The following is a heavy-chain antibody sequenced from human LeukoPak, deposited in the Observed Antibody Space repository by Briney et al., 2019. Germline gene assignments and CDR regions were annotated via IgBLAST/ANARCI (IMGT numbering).Heavy chain of an antibody. CDR3: ARAVWAIAAAGPAFDY. V-gene: IGHV6-1*01. CDR2: TYYRSKWYN. CDR1: GDSVSSNSAA. J-gene: IGHJ4*02. D-gene: IGHD6-13*01. Sequence: SQTLSLTCAISGDSVSSNSAAWNWIRQSPPRGLEWLGRTYYRSKWYNDYAVSVKSRITINPDTSKNQFSLQLNSVTPEDTAVYYCARAVWAIAAAGPAFDYWGQGTLVTVSS.